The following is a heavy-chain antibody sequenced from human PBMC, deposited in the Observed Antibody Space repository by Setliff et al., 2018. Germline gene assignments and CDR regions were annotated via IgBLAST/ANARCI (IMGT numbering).Heavy chain of an antibody. CDR1: GFALRSAV. Sequence: GSLRLSCAASGFALRSAVMAWFRQAPGKGLEWVSAITAFGGTTYDADSVKGRFTISRDNGKNTVYLQMNSLRAEDTAMYYCVRGSAYSSGSFDCWGQGTLVTVSS. CDR3: VRGSAYSSGSFDC. J-gene: IGHJ4*02. CDR2: ITAFGGTT. D-gene: IGHD3-22*01. V-gene: IGHV3-23*01.